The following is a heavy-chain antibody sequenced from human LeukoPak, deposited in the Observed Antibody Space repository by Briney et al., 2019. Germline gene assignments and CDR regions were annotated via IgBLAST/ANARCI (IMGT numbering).Heavy chain of an antibody. V-gene: IGHV3-30*04. CDR1: GFTFSSYA. D-gene: IGHD3-10*01. CDR2: ISYDGTDK. CDR3: ARAPGSYYTYYMDV. Sequence: GGSLRLSCAASGFTFSSYAMSWVRQAPGKGLEWVAVISYDGTDKYYADSVKCRFTISRDNSKNTLYLQMHSLRVDDTALYYCARAPGSYYTYYMDVWGKGTTVTVSS. J-gene: IGHJ6*03.